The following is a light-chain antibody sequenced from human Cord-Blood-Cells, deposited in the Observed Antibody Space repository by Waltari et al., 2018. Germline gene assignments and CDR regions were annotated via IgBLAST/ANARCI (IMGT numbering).Light chain of an antibody. Sequence: QSALTQPASVSGSPGQSITISCTGTSSDVGSYNLVSWYQQHPGKDPKLMLYAGSKRPSGVSNRFSGSKSGNTASLTISGLQAEDEADYYCCSYAGSSTWVFGGGTKLTVL. V-gene: IGLV2-23*01. CDR2: AGS. CDR1: SSDVGSYNL. J-gene: IGLJ3*02. CDR3: CSYAGSSTWV.